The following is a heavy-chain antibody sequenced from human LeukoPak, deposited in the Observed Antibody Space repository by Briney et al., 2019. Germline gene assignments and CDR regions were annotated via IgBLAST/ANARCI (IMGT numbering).Heavy chain of an antibody. V-gene: IGHV4-39*07. Sequence: PSETLSLTCAVSGGSISSNSYYWGWIRQPPGKGLEWIGEINHSGSTNYNPSLKSRVTISVDTSKNQFSLKLSSVTAADTAVYYCARGLGYCSSTSCFFDYWGQGTLVTVSS. D-gene: IGHD2-2*01. CDR3: ARGLGYCSSTSCFFDY. J-gene: IGHJ4*02. CDR2: INHSGST. CDR1: GGSISSNSYY.